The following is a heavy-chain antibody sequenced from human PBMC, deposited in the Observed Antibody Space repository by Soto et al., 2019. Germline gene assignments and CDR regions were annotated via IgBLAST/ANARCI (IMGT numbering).Heavy chain of an antibody. CDR1: GYTFTSYD. CDR3: AILRTRLRYLDWLLNDLPDTTKPYY. J-gene: IGHJ4*02. D-gene: IGHD3-9*01. CDR2: MNPNSGNT. V-gene: IGHV1-8*01. Sequence: QVQLVQSGAEVKKPGASVKVSCKASGYTFTSYDINWVRQATGQGLEWMGWMNPNSGNTVYAQKFQGRVTMTRHTTIHTDYKELRSLRSQDTSLYYCAILRTRLRYLDWLLNDLPDTTKPYYWGQGTLVTVAS.